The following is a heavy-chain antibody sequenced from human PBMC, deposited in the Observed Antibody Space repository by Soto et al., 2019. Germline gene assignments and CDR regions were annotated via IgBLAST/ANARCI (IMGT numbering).Heavy chain of an antibody. V-gene: IGHV4-34*01. J-gene: IGHJ4*02. CDR1: GGSFSGYY. CDR3: ARAPTSTFGY. CDR2: INHSGST. D-gene: IGHD6-6*01. Sequence: PSETLSLTCAVYGGSFSGYYWSWIRQPPGKGLEWIGEINHSGSTNYNPSLKSRVTISVDTSKNQFSLKLSSVTAADTAVYYCARAPTSTFGYWGQGTLVTVSS.